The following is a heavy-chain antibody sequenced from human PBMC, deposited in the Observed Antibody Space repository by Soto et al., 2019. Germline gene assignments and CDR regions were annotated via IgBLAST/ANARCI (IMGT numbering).Heavy chain of an antibody. CDR2: ISAYNGNT. CDR3: NVVPAAPFDY. J-gene: IGHJ4*02. V-gene: IGHV1-18*01. CDR1: GYTFTSYG. D-gene: IGHD2-2*01. Sequence: ASVKVSCKASGYTFTSYGISWVRQAPGQGLEWMGWISAYNGNTNYAQKLQGRVTMTTDTSTSTAYMELRSLRADDTAVYYCNVVPAAPFDYWGQGTLVTVSS.